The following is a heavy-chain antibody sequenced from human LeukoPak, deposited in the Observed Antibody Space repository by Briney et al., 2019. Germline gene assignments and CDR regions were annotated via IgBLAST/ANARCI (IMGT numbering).Heavy chain of an antibody. V-gene: IGHV3-48*01. CDR3: ASSTASRAFDM. Sequence: QPGGSLRLSCAASGFTFSSYSVNWVRQAPGKGLEWFSYISSGSSTIYYADSVKGRFTISRDNAKNSLYVQMNSLRAEDTAVYYCASSTASRAFDMWGQGTMVTVSS. J-gene: IGHJ3*02. CDR2: ISSGSSTI. CDR1: GFTFSSYS. D-gene: IGHD3-3*02.